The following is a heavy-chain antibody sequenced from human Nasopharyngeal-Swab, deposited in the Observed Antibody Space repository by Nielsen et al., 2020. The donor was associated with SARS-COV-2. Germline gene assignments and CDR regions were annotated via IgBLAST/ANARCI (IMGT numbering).Heavy chain of an antibody. J-gene: IGHJ3*02. CDR3: ASPLIYYYDSSGYYGDDAFDI. D-gene: IGHD3-22*01. Sequence: GGSLRLSCAASGFTFSSYGMHWIRQAPGKGLEWVSYISSSGSTIYYADSVKGRFTISRDNAKNSLYLQMNSLRAEDTAVYYCASPLIYYYDSSGYYGDDAFDIWGQGTMVTVSS. CDR1: GFTFSSYG. CDR2: ISSSGSTI. V-gene: IGHV3-48*04.